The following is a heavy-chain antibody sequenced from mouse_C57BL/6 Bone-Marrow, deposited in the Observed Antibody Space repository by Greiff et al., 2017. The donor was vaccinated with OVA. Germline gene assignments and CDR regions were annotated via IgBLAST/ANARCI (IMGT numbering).Heavy chain of an antibody. CDR3: ARDDYYWYFDV. CDR1: GFTFSDFY. Sequence: EVKLMESGGGLVQSGRSLRLSCATSGFTFSDFYMEWVRQAPGKGLEWIAASRNKANDYTTEYSASVKGRFIVSRDTSQSILYLQMNALRAEDTAICYCARDDYYWYFDVWGTGTTVTVSS. V-gene: IGHV7-1*01. CDR2: SRNKANDYTT. J-gene: IGHJ1*03.